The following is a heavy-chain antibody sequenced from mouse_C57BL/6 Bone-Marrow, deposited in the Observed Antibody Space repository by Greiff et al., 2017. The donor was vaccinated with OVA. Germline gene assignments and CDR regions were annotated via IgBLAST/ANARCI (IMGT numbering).Heavy chain of an antibody. CDR1: GYTFTSYW. Sequence: QVQLQQPGAELVKPGASVKLSCKASGYTFTSYWMQWVKQRPGQGLEWIGEIDPSDSYTNYNQKFKGKATLTVDTSSSTAYMQLSSLTSEDSAVYYCARRKLGPAWFAYWGQGTLVTVSA. CDR2: IDPSDSYT. CDR3: ARRKLGPAWFAY. V-gene: IGHV1-50*01. J-gene: IGHJ3*01. D-gene: IGHD4-1*01.